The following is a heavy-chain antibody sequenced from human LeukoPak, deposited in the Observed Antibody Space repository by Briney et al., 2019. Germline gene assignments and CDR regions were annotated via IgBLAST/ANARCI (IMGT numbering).Heavy chain of an antibody. CDR3: ARDSSDIRSLIAH. D-gene: IGHD2-15*01. J-gene: IGHJ1*01. Sequence: GGSLRLSCAASGFTVSSTYMSWVRQAPGKGLEWVSVIHSGGNAYYADSLKGRFTISRDNSKNTLYLQMSSLRAEDTAVYYCARDSSDIRSLIAHWGQGTLVTVSS. V-gene: IGHV3-53*01. CDR1: GFTVSSTY. CDR2: IHSGGNA.